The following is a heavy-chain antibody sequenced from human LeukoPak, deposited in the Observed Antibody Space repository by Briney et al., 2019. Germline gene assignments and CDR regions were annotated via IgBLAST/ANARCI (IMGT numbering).Heavy chain of an antibody. Sequence: GSPSLSRAASGLTFSSYAMTCVRGAPREGLGWVSLISAIGADTYYAYAVKGRSTLSRANSKNTLPLQMNILTAEDTAVYYCAKDVRVGGGGMDVWGQGAPVSVSS. CDR1: GLTFSSYA. CDR3: AKDVRVGGGGMDV. D-gene: IGHD1-26*01. CDR2: ISAIGADT. V-gene: IGHV3-23*01. J-gene: IGHJ6*02.